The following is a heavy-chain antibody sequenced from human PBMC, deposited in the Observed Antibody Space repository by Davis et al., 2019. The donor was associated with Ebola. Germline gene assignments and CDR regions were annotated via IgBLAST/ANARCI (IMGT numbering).Heavy chain of an antibody. CDR1: GFTFSSYW. J-gene: IGHJ4*02. V-gene: IGHV3-23*01. D-gene: IGHD3-10*01. Sequence: GESLKISCAASGFTFSSYWMSWVRQAPGKGLEWVSAISGSGGSTYYADSVKGRFTISRDNSKNTLYLQMNSLRAEDTAVYYCAKGTVQGSFDYWGQGTRVTVSS. CDR2: ISGSGGST. CDR3: AKGTVQGSFDY.